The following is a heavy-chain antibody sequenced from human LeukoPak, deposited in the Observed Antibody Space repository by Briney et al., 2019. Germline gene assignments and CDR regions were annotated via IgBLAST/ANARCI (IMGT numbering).Heavy chain of an antibody. V-gene: IGHV4-4*09. J-gene: IGHJ4*02. CDR3: ARKVAGANFDF. CDR2: IQASGNS. Sequence: PSETLSLTCTVSGGSISSYYWSWIRQPPGKGLEWIGYIQASGNSQYNSSLKSRVTMSVDTSKNQFSLKLRSVTAADTAVYYCARKVAGANFDFWGQGALVTVSA. D-gene: IGHD1-14*01. CDR1: GGSISSYY.